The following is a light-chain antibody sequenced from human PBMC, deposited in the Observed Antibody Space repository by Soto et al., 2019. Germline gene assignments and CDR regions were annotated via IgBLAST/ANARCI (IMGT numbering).Light chain of an antibody. J-gene: IGKJ1*01. CDR2: GAS. CDR1: QSVSSTF. CDR3: QQFDSSVT. V-gene: IGKV3-20*01. Sequence: EIVLTQSPGSLSLSPGERATLSCRASQSVSSTFFAWYQQRPGQAHRLLMYGASSRATGITERFSGSGSGTDFTLTISRVEPEDFAVYYCQQFDSSVTFGQGTKVEIK.